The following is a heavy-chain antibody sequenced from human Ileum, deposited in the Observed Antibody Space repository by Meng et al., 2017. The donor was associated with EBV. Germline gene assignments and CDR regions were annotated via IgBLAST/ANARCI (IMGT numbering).Heavy chain of an antibody. D-gene: IGHD3-9*01. V-gene: IGHV4-4*02. J-gene: IGHJ4*02. CDR1: GGSVISNNW. CDR2: IFHIGST. CDR3: AKVSLTGTFYDH. Sequence: VQPQESGPRLGEPSGTLSLTCAVSGGSVISNNWWSWVRQPPGKGLEWIGEIFHIGSTNNSPSLKSRVTISVDNSKNQFSLSLTSVTAADTAIYYCAKVSLTGTFYDHWGQGILVTVSS.